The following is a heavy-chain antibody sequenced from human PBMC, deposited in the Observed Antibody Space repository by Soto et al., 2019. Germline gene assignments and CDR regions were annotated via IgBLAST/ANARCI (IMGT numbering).Heavy chain of an antibody. CDR2: LSYDGNTK. J-gene: IGHJ5*01. Sequence: GGSLRLSCAASGFTFTNYAMHWVRQGPGKGLEWVAVLSYDGNTKFYTDSLKGRFSISRDNSKNTLYLQMNSLRAEDTAVYYCAKDPRYCSGGTCFPEGEHWLDSWGQGTLVTVSS. V-gene: IGHV3-30-3*01. CDR3: AKDPRYCSGGTCFPEGEHWLDS. D-gene: IGHD2-15*01. CDR1: GFTFTNYA.